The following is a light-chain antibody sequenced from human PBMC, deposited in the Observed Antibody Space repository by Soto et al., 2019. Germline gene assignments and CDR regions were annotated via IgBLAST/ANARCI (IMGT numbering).Light chain of an antibody. J-gene: IGLJ1*01. CDR1: SSDVGGYNY. CDR3: SSYAGGPYV. Sequence: QSALSQPPSASGSPGQSVTISCTGTSSDVGGYNYVSWYQQHPGRAPKLMISEVSKRPSGVPDRFSGSKSGNTASLTVSGLQAEDEADYYCSSYAGGPYVFGTETKLSVL. CDR2: EVS. V-gene: IGLV2-8*01.